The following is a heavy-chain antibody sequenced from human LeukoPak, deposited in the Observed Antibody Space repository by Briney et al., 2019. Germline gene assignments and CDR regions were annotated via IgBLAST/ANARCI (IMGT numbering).Heavy chain of an antibody. V-gene: IGHV1-69*05. CDR2: IIPVFDTA. Sequence: ASVKVSCKASGDTFSNYDVTWVRQAPGQGLEWMGRIIPVFDTAKYAQNFQGRVTMTTDESSSTAYMEQYSLRSEDTAVYYCALSAEKQLVYFDFWGQGTLVTVSS. CDR1: GDTFSNYD. CDR3: ALSAEKQLVYFDF. J-gene: IGHJ4*02. D-gene: IGHD6-13*01.